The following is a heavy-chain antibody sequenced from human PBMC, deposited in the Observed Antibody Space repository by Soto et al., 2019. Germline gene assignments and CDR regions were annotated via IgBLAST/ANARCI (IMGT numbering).Heavy chain of an antibody. J-gene: IGHJ4*02. CDR2: ISGSGGST. V-gene: IGHV3-23*01. Sequence: GGSLRLSCAASGFTFSSYAMSWVRQAPGKGLEWVSAISGSGGSTYYADSVKGRFTISRDNSKNTLYLQMDSLRAEDTAVYYCAKDELGITMVPLYFDYWGQGTLVTVS. CDR1: GFTFSSYA. D-gene: IGHD3-10*01. CDR3: AKDELGITMVPLYFDY.